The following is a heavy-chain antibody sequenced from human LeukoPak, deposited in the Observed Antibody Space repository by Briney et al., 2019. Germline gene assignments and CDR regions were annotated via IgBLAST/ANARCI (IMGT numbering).Heavy chain of an antibody. CDR2: ISSSSSYI. D-gene: IGHD6-19*01. CDR3: AREESIAVAGPYFDY. Sequence: GGSLRLSCVASGFTFRSHSMNWVRQAPGKGLEWVSSISSSSSYIYYGDSVKGRFTISRDNAKKSLYLQMNSLRAEDTAVYYCAREESIAVAGPYFDYWGQGTLVTVSS. CDR1: GFTFRSHS. V-gene: IGHV3-21*01. J-gene: IGHJ4*02.